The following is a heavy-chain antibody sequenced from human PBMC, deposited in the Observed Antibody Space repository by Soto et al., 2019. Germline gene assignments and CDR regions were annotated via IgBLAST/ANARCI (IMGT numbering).Heavy chain of an antibody. J-gene: IGHJ6*02. V-gene: IGHV1-69*13. D-gene: IGHD1-26*01. CDR3: ARGLGLLAYGMDV. CDR1: GGTFSSYA. Sequence: SGKVSCKASGGTFSSYAISWVRQAPGQGLEWMGGISPIFGTANYAQKFQGRVTITADESTSTAYMELSSLRSEDTAVYFCARGLGLLAYGMDVWGQGTTVTVSS. CDR2: ISPIFGTA.